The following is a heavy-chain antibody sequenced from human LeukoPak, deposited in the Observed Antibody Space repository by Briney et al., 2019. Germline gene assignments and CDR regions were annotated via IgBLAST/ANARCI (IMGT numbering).Heavy chain of an antibody. D-gene: IGHD5-12*01. Sequence: GGSLRLSCVASGFTFSSYGMNWVRQAPGKGLEWVSFISFSGSNFYYADSVKGRFTISRDNAKNSLYLQMNSLRGDDTAVYYCARALSDNDSVFDYWGQGTLVTVSS. V-gene: IGHV3-48*03. CDR3: ARALSDNDSVFDY. CDR1: GFTFSSYG. CDR2: ISFSGSNF. J-gene: IGHJ4*02.